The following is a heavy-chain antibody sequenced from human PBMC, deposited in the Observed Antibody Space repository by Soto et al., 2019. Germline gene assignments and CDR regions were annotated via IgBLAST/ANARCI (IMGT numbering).Heavy chain of an antibody. CDR1: GGSISSYY. V-gene: IGHV4-59*01. D-gene: IGHD3-3*01. CDR3: ARDRRNDFWSGAAGNWFDP. CDR2: IYYSGSA. J-gene: IGHJ5*02. Sequence: PSETLSLTCTVSGGSISSYYWSWIRQPPGKGLEWIGYIYYSGSANYNPSLKSRVTISVDTSKNQFSLKLSSVTAADTAVYYCARDRRNDFWSGAAGNWFDPWGQGTLVTVSS.